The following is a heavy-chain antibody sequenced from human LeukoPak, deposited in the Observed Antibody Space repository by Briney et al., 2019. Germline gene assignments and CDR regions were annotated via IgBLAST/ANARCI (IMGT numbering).Heavy chain of an antibody. Sequence: GGSLRLSCAASGFTFSSYGMHWVRQAPGKGLECVVVISYDGSNKYYADSVKGRFTISRDNSKNTLYLQMNSLRAEDTAVYYCAKDPYGDYVSGNWFDPWGQGTLVTVSS. CDR2: ISYDGSNK. CDR1: GFTFSSYG. J-gene: IGHJ5*02. V-gene: IGHV3-30*18. D-gene: IGHD4-17*01. CDR3: AKDPYGDYVSGNWFDP.